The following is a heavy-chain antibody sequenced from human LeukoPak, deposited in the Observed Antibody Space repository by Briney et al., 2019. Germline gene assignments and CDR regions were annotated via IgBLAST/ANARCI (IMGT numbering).Heavy chain of an antibody. V-gene: IGHV4-34*01. CDR3: ARDPRSGTYTPRGAFDI. Sequence: SETLSLTCAVYGGSFSGYWWTWIRQPPGKGLEWIGEINHSGSTNYNPSLKSRVTISGDTSKNQFSLKLTSVTAADTAVYYCARDPRSGTYTPRGAFDIWGQGTMVTVPS. CDR1: GGSFSGYW. D-gene: IGHD1-26*01. J-gene: IGHJ3*02. CDR2: INHSGST.